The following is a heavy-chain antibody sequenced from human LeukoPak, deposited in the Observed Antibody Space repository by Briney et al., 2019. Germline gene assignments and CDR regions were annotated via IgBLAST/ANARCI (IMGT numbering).Heavy chain of an antibody. J-gene: IGHJ4*02. CDR3: ARQGDGYNIRFDY. Sequence: SETLSLTCIVSGYSISSGYYWGWIRQPPGKGLEWIGMIHRSGSTYYNPSLKSRVTISGDTSKNQFSLKLISVTAADTAMYYCARQGDGYNIRFDYWGQGTLVTVSS. CDR2: IHRSGST. D-gene: IGHD5-24*01. V-gene: IGHV4-38-2*02. CDR1: GYSISSGYY.